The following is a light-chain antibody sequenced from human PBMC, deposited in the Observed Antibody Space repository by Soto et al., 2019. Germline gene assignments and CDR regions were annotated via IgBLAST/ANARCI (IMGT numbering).Light chain of an antibody. CDR3: QQSYTTPSWT. CDR2: AVS. V-gene: IGKV1-39*01. J-gene: IGKJ1*01. Sequence: IQLIQSPSSLSASVGDRVTITCHTSQRVSSYLNWYQQKPGKAPKLLINAVSTLHSGVPSRFSGSGSETDFTLTISSLQPEDSGTYYCQQSYTTPSWTFGQGTKVEI. CDR1: QRVSSY.